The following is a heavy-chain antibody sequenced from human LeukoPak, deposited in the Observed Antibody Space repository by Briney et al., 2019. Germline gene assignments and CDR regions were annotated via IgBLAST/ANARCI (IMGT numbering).Heavy chain of an antibody. CDR2: IYYSGST. CDR3: ARDYCSDGSCYVGY. Sequence: SETLSLTCTVSGGSVSSGSYYWSWIRQPPGKGLEWIGYIYYSGSTNYNPSLKSRVTISVDTSKNQFSLKLSSVTAVDTAVYYCARDYCSDGSCYVGYWGQGTLVTVSS. V-gene: IGHV4-61*01. CDR1: GGSVSSGSYY. J-gene: IGHJ4*02. D-gene: IGHD2-15*01.